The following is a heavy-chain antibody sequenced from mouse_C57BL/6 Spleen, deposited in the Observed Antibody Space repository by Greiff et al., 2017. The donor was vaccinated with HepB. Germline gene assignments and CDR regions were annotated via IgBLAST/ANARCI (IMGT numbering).Heavy chain of an antibody. Sequence: VKLVESGPGLVQPSQSLSITCTVSGFSLTSYGVHWVRQSPGKGLEWLGVIWRGGSTDYNAAFMSRLSITKDNSKSQVFFKMNSLQADDTAIYYCAKNGFYDGYFDYWGQGTTLTVSS. CDR1: GFSLTSYG. V-gene: IGHV2-5*01. D-gene: IGHD2-3*01. CDR2: IWRGGST. CDR3: AKNGFYDGYFDY. J-gene: IGHJ2*01.